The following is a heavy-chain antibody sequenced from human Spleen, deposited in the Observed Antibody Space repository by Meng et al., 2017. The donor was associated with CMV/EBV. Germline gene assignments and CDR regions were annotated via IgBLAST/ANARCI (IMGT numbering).Heavy chain of an antibody. Sequence: ASVKVSCKASGYTFTTYGLNWVRQAPGQGLEWMGWISTYNGNTKSAQKLQGRVTMTTDTSTSTAYMELRSPRSDDTAVYYWAREAGYSSPYDAFDIWGQGTMVTVSS. V-gene: IGHV1-18*01. CDR3: AREAGYSSPYDAFDI. D-gene: IGHD6-13*01. J-gene: IGHJ3*02. CDR1: GYTFTTYG. CDR2: ISTYNGNT.